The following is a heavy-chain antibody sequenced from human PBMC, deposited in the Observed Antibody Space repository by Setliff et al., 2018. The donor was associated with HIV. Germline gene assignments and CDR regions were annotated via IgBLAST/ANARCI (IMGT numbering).Heavy chain of an antibody. CDR1: GFTFSTYW. CDR3: ARDATRGGDMDV. Sequence: LRLSCAASGFTFSTYWMNWVRQAPGKGLEWVANIRQDGSEKYYVDSVKGRFTISRDNAKNSLYLQMNSLRAEDTAVYYCARDATRGGDMDVWAKGTTVTVSS. V-gene: IGHV3-7*01. CDR2: IRQDGSEK. D-gene: IGHD2-15*01. J-gene: IGHJ6*03.